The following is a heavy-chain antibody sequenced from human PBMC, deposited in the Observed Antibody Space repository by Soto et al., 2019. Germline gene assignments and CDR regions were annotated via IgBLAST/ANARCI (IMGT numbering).Heavy chain of an antibody. J-gene: IGHJ3*02. CDR3: ARGGVDYYGSSGYYGAYDAFDI. CDR1: GGSISSYY. Sequence: PSETLSLTCTVSGGSISSYYWSWIRQPPGKGLEWIGYIYYSGSTNYNPSLKSRVTISVDTSKNQFSLKLSSVTAADTAVYYCARGGVDYYGSSGYYGAYDAFDIWGQGTMVTVSS. D-gene: IGHD3-22*01. V-gene: IGHV4-59*01. CDR2: IYYSGST.